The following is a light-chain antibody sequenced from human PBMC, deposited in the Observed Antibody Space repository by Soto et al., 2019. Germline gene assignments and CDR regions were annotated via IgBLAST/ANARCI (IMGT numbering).Light chain of an antibody. CDR2: EVT. CDR1: SSNIGSSFD. Sequence: QSVLTQPPSVSGAPGQRVTISCTGSSSNIGSSFDVHWYQHLPGTAPKLIIYEVTERPSGVPDRFSGSKSGNTASLTVSGLQADDEADYFCCSYAGTKYYVFGTGTKLTVL. J-gene: IGLJ1*01. V-gene: IGLV1-40*01. CDR3: CSYAGTKYYV.